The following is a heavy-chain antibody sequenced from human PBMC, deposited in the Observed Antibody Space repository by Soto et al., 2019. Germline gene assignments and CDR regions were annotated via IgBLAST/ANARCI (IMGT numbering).Heavy chain of an antibody. D-gene: IGHD3-10*01. CDR1: GFTFSTCA. CDR3: AKQRAGYGSGSDTFYFDF. Sequence: GASVKVSCKASGFTFSTCAMNWVRQAPGKGLEWVSALSGSGGTTYYADSVRGRFTISRDNSKNTLFLQMSSLRAEDTALYYCAKQRAGYGSGSDTFYFDFWGQGTLVTVSS. J-gene: IGHJ4*02. V-gene: IGHV3-23*01. CDR2: LSGSGGTT.